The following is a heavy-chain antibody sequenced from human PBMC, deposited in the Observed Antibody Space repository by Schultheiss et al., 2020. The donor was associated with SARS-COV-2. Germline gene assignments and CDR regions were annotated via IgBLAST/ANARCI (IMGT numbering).Heavy chain of an antibody. CDR2: ISGSGGST. V-gene: IGHV3-23*01. CDR1: GFTVSSNY. Sequence: GGSLRLSCAASGFTVSSNYMSWVRQAPGKGLEWVSAISGSGGSTYYADSVKGRFTISRDNSKNTLYLQMNSLRAEDTAVYYCAKDHAWVGYDFWSGQAFDIWGQGTMVTVSS. J-gene: IGHJ3*02. D-gene: IGHD3-3*01. CDR3: AKDHAWVGYDFWSGQAFDI.